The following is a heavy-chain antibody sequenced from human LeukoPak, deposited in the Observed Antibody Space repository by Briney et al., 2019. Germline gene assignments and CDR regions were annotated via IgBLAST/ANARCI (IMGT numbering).Heavy chain of an antibody. Sequence: GGSLRLSFAASGFTFSSYAMSWVRQAPGKGLEWVSAISGSGGSTYYADSVKGRFTISRDNSKNTLYLQMNSLRAEDTAVYYCAKFTSLGSGYDCGYFDYWGQGTLVTVSS. CDR3: AKFTSLGSGYDCGYFDY. V-gene: IGHV3-23*01. D-gene: IGHD5-12*01. CDR1: GFTFSSYA. CDR2: ISGSGGST. J-gene: IGHJ4*02.